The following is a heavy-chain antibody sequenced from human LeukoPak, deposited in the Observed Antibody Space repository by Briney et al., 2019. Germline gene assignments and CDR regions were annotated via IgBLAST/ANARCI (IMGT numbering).Heavy chain of an antibody. CDR2: INHSGST. J-gene: IGHJ4*02. D-gene: IGHD3-22*01. Sequence: SETLSLTCAVYGGSFSGYYWSWIRQPPGKGLEWIGEINHSGSTNYNPSLKSRVTISVDTSKNQFSLKLSSVTAADTAVYYCARSSIQVVITTAFFDYWGQGTLVTASS. CDR3: ARSSIQVVITTAFFDY. V-gene: IGHV4-34*01. CDR1: GGSFSGYY.